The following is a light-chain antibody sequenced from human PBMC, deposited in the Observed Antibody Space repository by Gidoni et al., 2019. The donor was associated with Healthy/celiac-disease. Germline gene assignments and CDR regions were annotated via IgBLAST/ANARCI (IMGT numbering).Light chain of an antibody. CDR1: SSNIGRNT. CDR3: AAWDYSLNGRV. Sequence: GQRVTISGSGSSSNIGRNTVNWYQQLPGTAPKLLIYSNNQRPSGVPDRFPGSKSGPSASLAISGLQSEDEADYYCAAWDYSLNGRVFGGGTKLTVL. J-gene: IGLJ2*01. CDR2: SNN. V-gene: IGLV1-44*01.